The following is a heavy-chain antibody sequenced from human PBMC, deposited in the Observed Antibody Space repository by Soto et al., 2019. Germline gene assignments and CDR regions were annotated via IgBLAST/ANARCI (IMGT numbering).Heavy chain of an antibody. D-gene: IGHD4-17*01. V-gene: IGHV4-30-2*01. J-gene: IGHJ4*02. CDR2: TYHSGST. CDR3: ARADYGGKFDY. Sequence: KTSETLSLTCAVSGGSISSGGYSWSWIRQPPGKGLEWIGYTYHSGSTYYNPSLKSRVTISVDRSKNQFSLKLSSVTAADTAVYYCARADYGGKFDYWGQGTLVTVSS. CDR1: GGSISSGGYS.